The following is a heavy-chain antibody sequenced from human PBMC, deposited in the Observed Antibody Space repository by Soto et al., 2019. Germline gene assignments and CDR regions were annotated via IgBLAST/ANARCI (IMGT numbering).Heavy chain of an antibody. CDR1: GYTFISYG. Sequence: QVQLVQSGAEVKKPGASVKVSCKASGYTFISYGISWVRQAPGQGLEWMGWISAYNGNTNYAQKLQGRVTMTTDTSTSTAYMELRSLRSDDTAVYYCARFMTYYYDSSGYYASDWGQGTLVTVSS. CDR2: ISAYNGNT. J-gene: IGHJ4*02. CDR3: ARFMTYYYDSSGYYASD. V-gene: IGHV1-18*01. D-gene: IGHD3-22*01.